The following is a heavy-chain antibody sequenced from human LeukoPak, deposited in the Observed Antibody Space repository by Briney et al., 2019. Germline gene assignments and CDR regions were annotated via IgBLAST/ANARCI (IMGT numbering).Heavy chain of an antibody. V-gene: IGHV3-7*05. CDR2: MKQDGSEK. J-gene: IGHJ4*02. Sequence: GGSLRLSCAASGFTFSSYWMSWVRQAPGKGLEWVANMKQDGSEKYYVDSVKGRFTISRDNAKNSLYLQMNSLRAEDTAVYYCARPMNDLAGDTFDYWGQGTLVTVSS. D-gene: IGHD1-1*01. CDR1: GFTFSSYW. CDR3: ARPMNDLAGDTFDY.